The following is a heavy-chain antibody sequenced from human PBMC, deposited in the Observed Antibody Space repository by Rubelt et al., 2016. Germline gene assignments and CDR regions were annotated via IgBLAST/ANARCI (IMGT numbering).Heavy chain of an antibody. D-gene: IGHD5-18*01. V-gene: IGHV3-15*07. Sequence: EVQLVESGGGLVKPGGSLRLSCAASGFTFSNAWMNWVRQAPGKGLEWVGRIQSKTDGGPTDYAAPVKGRLTISRDDSKNTLYRQMNSLKTEDTAVYYCTTDTAMDNDFDYWGQGTLVTVSS. CDR1: GFTFSNAW. CDR3: TTDTAMDNDFDY. J-gene: IGHJ4*02. CDR2: IQSKTDGGPT.